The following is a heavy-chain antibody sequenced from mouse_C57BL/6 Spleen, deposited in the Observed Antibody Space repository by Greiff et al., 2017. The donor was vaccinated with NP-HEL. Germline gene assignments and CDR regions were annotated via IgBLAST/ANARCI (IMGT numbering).Heavy chain of an antibody. CDR2: IDPENGDT. D-gene: IGHD4-1*01. Sequence: VQLQQSGAELVRPGASVKLSCTASGFNIKDDYMHWVKQRPEQGLEWIGWIDPENGDTEYASNFQGKATITADTSSNTAYLQLSSLTSEDTAVYYCTTLTGTHWYFDVWGTGTTVTVSS. J-gene: IGHJ1*03. CDR1: GFNIKDDY. V-gene: IGHV14-4*01. CDR3: TTLTGTHWYFDV.